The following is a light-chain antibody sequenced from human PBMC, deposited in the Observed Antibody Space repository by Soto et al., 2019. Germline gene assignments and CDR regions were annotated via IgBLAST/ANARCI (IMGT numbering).Light chain of an antibody. V-gene: IGKV1-39*01. CDR2: AAS. CDR3: QQSYSTPLT. CDR1: QTTRSY. J-gene: IGKJ4*01. Sequence: DIQLTQSPASLSPPPGDTGMITCSTLQTTRSYLNWYQQKPGKAPKLLIYAASSLQSGVPSRFSGSGSGTDFTLTISSLQPEDFATYYCQQSYSTPLTFGGGTKVDIK.